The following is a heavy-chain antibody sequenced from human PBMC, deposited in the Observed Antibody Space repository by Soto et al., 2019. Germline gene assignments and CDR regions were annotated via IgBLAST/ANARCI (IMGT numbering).Heavy chain of an antibody. CDR1: GFTFSSHG. D-gene: IGHD3-10*01. CDR2: ISSTSSTK. V-gene: IGHV3-48*02. Sequence: PGGSLRLSCAASGFTFSSHGMIWVRQAPGKGLEWVSYISSTSSTKSYADSVKGRFTISRDNAKNSLYLQMNSLRDEDMAVYYCARRITMVRGPYYYYGMDVWGQGTTVTVSS. CDR3: ARRITMVRGPYYYYGMDV. J-gene: IGHJ6*02.